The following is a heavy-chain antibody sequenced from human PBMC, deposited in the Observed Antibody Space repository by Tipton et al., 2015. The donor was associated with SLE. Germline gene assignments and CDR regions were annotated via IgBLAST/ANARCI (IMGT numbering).Heavy chain of an antibody. J-gene: IGHJ4*02. D-gene: IGHD1-26*01. CDR2: IYYSGST. CDR3: ARGIVGADFDY. CDR1: GGSISSYY. Sequence: TLSLTCTVSGGSISSYYWSWIRQPPGKGLEWIGYIYYSGSTNYNPSLKSRVTISVDTSKNQFSLKLSSVTAADTAVYYCARGIVGADFDYWGQGTLVTVSS. V-gene: IGHV4-59*12.